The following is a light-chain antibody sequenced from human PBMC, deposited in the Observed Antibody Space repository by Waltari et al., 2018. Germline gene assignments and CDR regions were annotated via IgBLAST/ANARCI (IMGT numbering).Light chain of an antibody. Sequence: QAVVTQEPSLTVSPVGTVTLTCGSSTVAVTSGQYTYWVQQKPGQAPVTLIYNTDNRHSWTSARFTGSLLGGKAALTVSGAQPEDEAEYYCLLSYSGARVFGGGTKLTVL. V-gene: IGLV7-46*01. J-gene: IGLJ3*02. CDR3: LLSYSGARV. CDR2: NTD. CDR1: TVAVTSGQY.